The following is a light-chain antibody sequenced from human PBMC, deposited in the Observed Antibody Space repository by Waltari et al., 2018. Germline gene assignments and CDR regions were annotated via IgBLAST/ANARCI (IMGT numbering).Light chain of an antibody. CDR2: RDR. J-gene: IGLJ3*02. V-gene: IGLV3-9*01. CDR1: NIGSKN. CDR3: QVWDSSTWV. Sequence: SYELTQPLSVSVALGQTARITCGGNNIGSKNVHWFQQNPGQARVLVIDRDRNRPSGIPERVSGSNSGNTATLTISRAQVGDEADYYCQVWDSSTWVFGGGTKLTVL.